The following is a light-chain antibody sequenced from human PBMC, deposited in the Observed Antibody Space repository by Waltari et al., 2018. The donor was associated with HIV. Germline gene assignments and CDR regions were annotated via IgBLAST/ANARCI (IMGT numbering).Light chain of an antibody. CDR3: HCRHSSGNPLYV. V-gene: IGLV3-19*01. J-gene: IGLJ1*01. Sequence: SSELTQDPAVSVALGQTVKITCQGNSLRNNYASWYQQKPGQAPVLVLHGKNNRPSGIPDRFSGATSENSASLTITGAQAEDEADYYCHCRHSSGNPLYVFGTGTKVTVL. CDR2: GKN. CDR1: SLRNNY.